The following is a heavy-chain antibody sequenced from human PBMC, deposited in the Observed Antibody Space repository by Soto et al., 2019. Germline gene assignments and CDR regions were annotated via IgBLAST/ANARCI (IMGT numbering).Heavy chain of an antibody. V-gene: IGHV3-30*18. Sequence: QVQLVESGGGVVQPGRSLRLSCAASGFTFSSYGMHWVRQAPGKGLKWVAVISYDGSNKYYADSVKGRFTISRDNSKNTLYLQMNSLRAEDTAVYYCAKDGCRGGDCYFDYWGQGTLVTVSS. CDR3: AKDGCRGGDCYFDY. D-gene: IGHD2-21*02. J-gene: IGHJ4*02. CDR2: ISYDGSNK. CDR1: GFTFSSYG.